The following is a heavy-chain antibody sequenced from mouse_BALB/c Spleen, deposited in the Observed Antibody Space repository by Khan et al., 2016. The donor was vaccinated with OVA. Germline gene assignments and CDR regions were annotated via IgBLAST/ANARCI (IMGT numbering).Heavy chain of an antibody. CDR3: ARGGFYAMDY. J-gene: IGHJ4*01. CDR1: GFSLTSFG. Sequence: QVQLKESGPGLVAPSQSLSITCTISGFSLTSFGVHWVRQPPGNGLEWLVVLWSDGITIYNSALKSRLSISMDNSTSQVFLKMNSLQTDDTAVYYCARGGFYAMDYWGQGTSVTVSS. V-gene: IGHV2-6-1*01. CDR2: LWSDGIT.